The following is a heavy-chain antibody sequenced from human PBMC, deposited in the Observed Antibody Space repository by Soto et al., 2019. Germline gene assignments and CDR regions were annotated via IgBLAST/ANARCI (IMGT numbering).Heavy chain of an antibody. CDR1: GGSISSGGYY. J-gene: IGHJ4*02. CDR2: IYYSGST. Sequence: KTSETLSLTCTVSGGSISSGGYYWSWIRQHPGKGLEWIGYIYYSGSTYYNPSLKSRVTISVDTSKNQFSLKLSSVTAADTAVYYCARLTFGVVTPHDYWGQGTLVTVSS. D-gene: IGHD3-3*01. V-gene: IGHV4-31*03. CDR3: ARLTFGVVTPHDY.